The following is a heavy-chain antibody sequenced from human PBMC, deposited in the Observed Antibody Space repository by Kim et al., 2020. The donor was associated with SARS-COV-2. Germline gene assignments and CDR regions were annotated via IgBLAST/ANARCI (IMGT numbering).Heavy chain of an antibody. Sequence: ASVKVSCKVSGYTLTELSMHWVRQAPGKGLEWMGGFDPEDGETIYAQKFQGRVTMTEDTSTDTAYMELSSLRSEDTAVYYCATTQNYYGSGSSEIDYWGQGTLVTVSS. D-gene: IGHD3-10*01. V-gene: IGHV1-24*01. CDR2: FDPEDGET. J-gene: IGHJ4*02. CDR3: ATTQNYYGSGSSEIDY. CDR1: GYTLTELS.